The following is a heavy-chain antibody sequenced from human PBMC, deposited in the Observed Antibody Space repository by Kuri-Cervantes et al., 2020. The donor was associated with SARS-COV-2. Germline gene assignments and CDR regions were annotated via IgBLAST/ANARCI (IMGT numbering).Heavy chain of an antibody. D-gene: IGHD3-3*01. J-gene: IGHJ4*02. V-gene: IGHV3-72*01. Sequence: GGSLRLSCTGSGFTFSDHYMDWVRRAPGKGLEWVGRSKDKANSYTTQYAASVKGRFTISRDDSKSIAYLQMNSLKTEDTAVYYCTSLDFWSGYYPDYWGQGTLVTVSS. CDR1: GFTFSDHY. CDR3: TSLDFWSGYYPDY. CDR2: SKDKANSYTT.